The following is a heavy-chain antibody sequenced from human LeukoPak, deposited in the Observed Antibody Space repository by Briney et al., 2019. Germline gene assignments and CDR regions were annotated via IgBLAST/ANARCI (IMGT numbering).Heavy chain of an antibody. CDR3: ASQTYRGGDKYYSDF. CDR2: ISKTGEGT. J-gene: IGHJ4*02. V-gene: IGHV3-23*01. CDR1: GFTFSSYT. Sequence: PGGSLRLSCATSGFTFSSYTMIWVRQPPGEGLEWVSSISKTGEGTYYADSVKGRFTVSRDNSNNALYLQMESLRAEDTAVYRCASQTYRGGDKYYSDFWGQGTLVTVSS. D-gene: IGHD1-26*01.